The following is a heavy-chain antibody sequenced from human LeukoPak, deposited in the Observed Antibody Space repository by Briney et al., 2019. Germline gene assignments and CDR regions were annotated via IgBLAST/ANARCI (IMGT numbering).Heavy chain of an antibody. Sequence: SETLSLTCTVSGGSISSYYWSWIRQPPGKGLEWIGCIYHSGSTNYNPSLKSRVTISVDTSKNQFSLKLSSVTAADTAVYYCARGNSKLNYYYYYMDVWGKGTTVTVSS. D-gene: IGHD4-11*01. CDR2: IYHSGST. V-gene: IGHV4-59*01. CDR1: GGSISSYY. J-gene: IGHJ6*03. CDR3: ARGNSKLNYYYYYMDV.